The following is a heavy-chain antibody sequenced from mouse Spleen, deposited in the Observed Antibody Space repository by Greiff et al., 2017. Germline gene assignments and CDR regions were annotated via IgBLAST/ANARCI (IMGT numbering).Heavy chain of an antibody. CDR2: IYPGDGDT. J-gene: IGHJ4*01. Sequence: QVHVKQSGAELVKPGASVKISCKASGYAFSSYWMNWVKQRPGKGLEWIGQIYPGDGDTNYNGKFKGKATLTADKSSSTAYMQLSSLTSEDSAVYFCARSAITTVVDYAMDYWGQGTSVTVSS. CDR1: GYAFSSYW. CDR3: ARSAITTVVDYAMDY. V-gene: IGHV1-80*01. D-gene: IGHD1-1*01.